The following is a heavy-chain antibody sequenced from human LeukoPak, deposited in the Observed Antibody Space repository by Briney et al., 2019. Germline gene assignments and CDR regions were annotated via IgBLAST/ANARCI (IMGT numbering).Heavy chain of an antibody. V-gene: IGHV4-38-2*02. CDR1: GYSIISGYY. Sequence: PSETLSLTCTVSGYSIISGYYWGWIRPSPGKGLEWIGSIYHSGSTYYNPSLKSRVTISVDTSKNQFSLKLSSVTAADTAVYYCARDSGYLYSGSYYVDYWGQGTLVTVSS. CDR2: IYHSGST. CDR3: ARDSGYLYSGSYYVDY. J-gene: IGHJ4*02. D-gene: IGHD1-26*01.